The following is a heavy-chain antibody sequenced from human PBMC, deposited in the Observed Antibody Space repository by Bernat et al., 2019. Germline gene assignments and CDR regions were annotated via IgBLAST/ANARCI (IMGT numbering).Heavy chain of an antibody. D-gene: IGHD3-9*01. Sequence: QVQLVQSGAEVKKPGSSVKVSCKASGGTFSSYTISWVRQAPGQGLEWMGRIIPILGIANYAQKFQGRVTITADKSTSTAYMELSSLRSEDTAVYYCARMERYSDILTGYDYWGQGTLVTVSS. V-gene: IGHV1-69*02. J-gene: IGHJ4*02. CDR3: ARMERYSDILTGYDY. CDR1: GGTFSSYT. CDR2: IIPILGIA.